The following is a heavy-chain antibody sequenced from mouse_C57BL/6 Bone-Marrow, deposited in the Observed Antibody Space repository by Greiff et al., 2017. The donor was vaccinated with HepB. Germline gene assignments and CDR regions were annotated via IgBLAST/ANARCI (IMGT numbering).Heavy chain of an antibody. CDR2: IYPGSGNT. J-gene: IGHJ4*01. CDR3: ARSSNPYYYAMDY. Sequence: QVQLQQSGAELVRPGASVKLSCKASGYTFTDYYINWVKQRPGQGLEWIARIYPGSGNTYYNEKFKGKATLTAEKSSSTAYMQLSSLTSEDSAVYFGARSSNPYYYAMDYWGQGTSVTVSS. D-gene: IGHD2-5*01. V-gene: IGHV1-76*01. CDR1: GYTFTDYY.